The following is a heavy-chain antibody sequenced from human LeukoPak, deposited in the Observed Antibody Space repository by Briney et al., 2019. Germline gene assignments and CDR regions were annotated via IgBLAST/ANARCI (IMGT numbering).Heavy chain of an antibody. CDR3: ARYDSRGSASTKFDY. CDR2: IYGRAST. D-gene: IGHD3-3*01. Sequence: PSEALSLTCAVSGYSLGKNYYWGWIRQSPGKGLEWIGRIYGRASTSYNPSLMNRVTMSVDTSKNHFSPQLTSVTAADTAVYYCARYDSRGSASTKFDYWGPGIQVTVSS. J-gene: IGHJ4*02. CDR1: GYSLGKNYY. V-gene: IGHV4-38-2*01.